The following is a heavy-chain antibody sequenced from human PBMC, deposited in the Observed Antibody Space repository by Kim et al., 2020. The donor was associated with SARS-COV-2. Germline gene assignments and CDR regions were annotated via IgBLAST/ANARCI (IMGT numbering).Heavy chain of an antibody. D-gene: IGHD3-10*01. CDR3: AKDIPPYYYGSSLWFDP. V-gene: IGHV3-23*01. CDR2: ISGSGGST. CDR1: GFTFSSYA. J-gene: IGHJ5*02. Sequence: GGSLRLSCAASGFTFSSYAMSWVRQAPGKGLEWVSAISGSGGSTYYADSVKGRFTISRDNSKNTLYLQMNSLRAEDTAVYYCAKDIPPYYYGSSLWFDPWGQGTLVTVSS.